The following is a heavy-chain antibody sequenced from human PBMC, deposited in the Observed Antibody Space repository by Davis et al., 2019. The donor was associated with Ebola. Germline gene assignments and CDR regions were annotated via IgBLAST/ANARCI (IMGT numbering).Heavy chain of an antibody. CDR1: GDSISSYF. J-gene: IGHJ4*02. D-gene: IGHD3-16*02. CDR2: IYSTGST. V-gene: IGHV4-59*01. Sequence: GSLRLSCNVSGDSISSYFWSWIRQSPGKGLEWIGYIYSTGSTNYNPSLNSRVTLSVDTSKNQFSLKVTSVTAADTAVYYCARVAVYVWGSYRYAVIDYWGQGTLVTVSS. CDR3: ARVAVYVWGSYRYAVIDY.